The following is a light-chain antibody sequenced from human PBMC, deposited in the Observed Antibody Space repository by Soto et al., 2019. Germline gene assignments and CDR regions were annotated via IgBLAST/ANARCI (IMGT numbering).Light chain of an antibody. V-gene: IGKV3-20*01. CDR3: QFGTMVWT. CDR1: QSISDS. Sequence: TQSPSTLSASVGDRVTITCRASQSISDSLAWYQQKPGQAPRLLIYGASRRATGIPDRFSGSGAGTDFTLTISRLEVEDFAVYYCQFGTMVWTFGQGTKVEI. J-gene: IGKJ1*01. CDR2: GAS.